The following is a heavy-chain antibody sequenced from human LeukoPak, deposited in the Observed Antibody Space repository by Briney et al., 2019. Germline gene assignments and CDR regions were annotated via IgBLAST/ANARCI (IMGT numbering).Heavy chain of an antibody. J-gene: IGHJ4*02. Sequence: GESLKISCKGSEYSFATYWIGWVRQMPGQGLEWMGIIFPGDSDTRYSPSFQGQVTISADKSISTAYLQWSSLKASDTAIYYCASEYCSGGNCYFDYWGQGTLLTVSS. D-gene: IGHD2-15*01. CDR3: ASEYCSGGNCYFDY. V-gene: IGHV5-51*01. CDR1: EYSFATYW. CDR2: IFPGDSDT.